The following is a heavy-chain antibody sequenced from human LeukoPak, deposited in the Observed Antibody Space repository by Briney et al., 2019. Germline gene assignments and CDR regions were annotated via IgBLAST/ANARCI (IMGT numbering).Heavy chain of an antibody. J-gene: IGHJ4*02. V-gene: IGHV3-53*04. CDR3: ASLYLGYFDY. CDR2: IYSGGST. Sequence: GGSLRLSCAASGFTVSSNYMSWVRQAPGKGLEWVSVIYSGGSTYYADSEKGRSTISRHNSKNTLYLQMNSLRAEDTAVYYCASLYLGYFDYWGQGTLVTVSS. CDR1: GFTVSSNY. D-gene: IGHD2-2*02.